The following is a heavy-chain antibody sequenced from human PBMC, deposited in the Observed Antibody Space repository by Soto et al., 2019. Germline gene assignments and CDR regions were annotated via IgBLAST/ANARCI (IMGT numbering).Heavy chain of an antibody. Sequence: SSETLSLTCTVSGSSLSSSSYYWGWIRQPPGKGLEWIGSIYYSGSTYYNPSLKSRVTISVDTSKNQFSLKLSSVTAADTAVYYCARPGRGDYGVSNFDYWGQGTLVTVSS. CDR1: GSSLSSSSYY. J-gene: IGHJ4*02. CDR2: IYYSGST. V-gene: IGHV4-39*01. D-gene: IGHD4-17*01. CDR3: ARPGRGDYGVSNFDY.